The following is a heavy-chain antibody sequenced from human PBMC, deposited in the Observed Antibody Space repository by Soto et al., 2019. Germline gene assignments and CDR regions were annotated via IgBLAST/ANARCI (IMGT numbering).Heavy chain of an antibody. D-gene: IGHD3-22*01. Sequence: SETLSLTCSVSGGSISSGYWTWIRQPPGKGLEWIGYIYYGGSINYNPSLKSRVIISVDTAKNQFSLRLSSVSAADTAVYYCTGAYYDVSGYSLDPWGQGTSVT. CDR1: GGSISSGY. V-gene: IGHV4-59*01. CDR3: TGAYYDVSGYSLDP. J-gene: IGHJ5*02. CDR2: IYYGGSI.